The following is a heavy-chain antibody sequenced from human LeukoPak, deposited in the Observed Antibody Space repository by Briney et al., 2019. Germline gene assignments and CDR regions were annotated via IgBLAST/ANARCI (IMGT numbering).Heavy chain of an antibody. CDR3: AREFNIAVAGIYTGFDI. J-gene: IGHJ3*02. CDR2: IKQDGHEN. Sequence: GGSLRLSCAASGFTFSHYWMSWVRQAPGKGLEWVANIKQDGHENYYADSVKGRFTISRDNAENSLYLQMNSLRADDTAVYYCAREFNIAVAGIYTGFDIWGQGTMVTVSS. D-gene: IGHD6-19*01. CDR1: GFTFSHYW. V-gene: IGHV3-7*03.